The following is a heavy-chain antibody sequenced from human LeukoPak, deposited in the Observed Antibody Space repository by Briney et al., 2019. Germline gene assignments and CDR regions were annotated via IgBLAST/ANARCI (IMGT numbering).Heavy chain of an antibody. D-gene: IGHD4-17*01. V-gene: IGHV5-51*01. CDR1: GYTFTNYW. CDR2: IYPGGSDT. CDR3: ARRNGDYAVDY. J-gene: IGHJ4*02. Sequence: GESLKISCKGSGYTFTNYWIGWGRQLPGKGLERMVNIYPGGSDTRYSPSFQGQVTISADKSISTAYLQWSSLKASDTAMFYCARRNGDYAVDYWGQGTLVTVSS.